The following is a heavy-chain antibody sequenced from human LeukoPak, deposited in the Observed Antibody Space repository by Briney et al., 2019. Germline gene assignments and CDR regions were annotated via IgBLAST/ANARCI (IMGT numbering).Heavy chain of an antibody. J-gene: IGHJ4*02. CDR3: TGRLSYYYDSSGYFFDY. CDR1: GFTFSGSA. Sequence: GGSLRLSCAASGFTFSGSAMHWVRQASGKGLERVGRIRSKANSYATAYAASVKGRFTISRDDSRNTAYLQMNSLKTEDTAVYYCTGRLSYYYDSSGYFFDYWGQGTLVTVSS. CDR2: IRSKANSYAT. D-gene: IGHD3-22*01. V-gene: IGHV3-73*01.